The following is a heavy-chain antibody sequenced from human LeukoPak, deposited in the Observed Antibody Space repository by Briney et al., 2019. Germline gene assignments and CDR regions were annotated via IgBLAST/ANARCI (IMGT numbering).Heavy chain of an antibody. V-gene: IGHV4-34*01. CDR2: INHSGST. D-gene: IGHD3-10*01. Sequence: PSETLSLTCAVYGGSFSGYYWSWIRQPPGKGLEWIGEINHSGSTNYNPSLKSRATISVDTSKNQFSLKLSSVTAADTAVYYCARGSGSYVGLCDYWGQGTLVTVSS. CDR3: ARGSGSYVGLCDY. CDR1: GGSFSGYY. J-gene: IGHJ4*02.